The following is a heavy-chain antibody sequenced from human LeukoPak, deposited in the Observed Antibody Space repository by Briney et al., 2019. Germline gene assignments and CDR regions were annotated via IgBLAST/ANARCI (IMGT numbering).Heavy chain of an antibody. V-gene: IGHV3-66*01. CDR2: IYSGGST. D-gene: IGHD2-15*01. CDR1: GFTFSSYA. Sequence: PGGSLRLSCAASGFTFSSYAMSWVRQAPGKGLEWVSAIYSGGSTYYADSVKGRFTISRDNSKNTLYLQMNSLRAEDTAVYYCARDSYCSGGSCYWGGWFDPWGQGTLVTVSS. J-gene: IGHJ5*02. CDR3: ARDSYCSGGSCYWGGWFDP.